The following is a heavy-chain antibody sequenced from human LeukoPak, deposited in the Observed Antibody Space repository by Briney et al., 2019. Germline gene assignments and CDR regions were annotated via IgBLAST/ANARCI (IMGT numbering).Heavy chain of an antibody. Sequence: GGSLRLSCAASGFTFSSYGMHWVRQAPGKGLEWVAFIRYDGSNKYYADSVKGRFTISRDNAKKSMYLQTNSLRAEDTAVYYCARGRDGYNLIDAFDIWGQGTMVTVSS. CDR1: GFTFSSYG. CDR3: ARGRDGYNLIDAFDI. V-gene: IGHV3-30*02. CDR2: IRYDGSNK. D-gene: IGHD5-24*01. J-gene: IGHJ3*02.